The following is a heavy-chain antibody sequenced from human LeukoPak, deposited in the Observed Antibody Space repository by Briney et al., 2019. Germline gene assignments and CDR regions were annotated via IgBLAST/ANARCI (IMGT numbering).Heavy chain of an antibody. J-gene: IGHJ4*02. V-gene: IGHV3-74*01. CDR2: INSDGIST. CDR3: ARDVGNFDY. Sequence: GGSLRLSCAASGFTFSNYWMHWVRQAPGKGLVWVSRINSDGISTGYADSVKGRFTVSRGNAKKTLYLQMNSLRAEDTAVYYCARDVGNFDYWGQGTLVTVSS. CDR1: GFTFSNYW.